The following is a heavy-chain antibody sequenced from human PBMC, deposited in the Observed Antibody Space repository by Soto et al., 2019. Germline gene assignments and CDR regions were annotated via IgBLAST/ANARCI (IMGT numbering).Heavy chain of an antibody. CDR1: GGSVSSGSYY. Sequence: PSLTCTVSGGSVSSGSYYWSWIRQPPGKGLEWIGYIYYSGSTNYNPSLKSRVTISVDTSKNQFSLKLSSVTAADTAVYYCARQPRYNMIVPKKWFDPWGQGTLVTVSS. V-gene: IGHV4-61*01. CDR3: ARQPRYNMIVPKKWFDP. D-gene: IGHD3-22*01. CDR2: IYYSGST. J-gene: IGHJ5*02.